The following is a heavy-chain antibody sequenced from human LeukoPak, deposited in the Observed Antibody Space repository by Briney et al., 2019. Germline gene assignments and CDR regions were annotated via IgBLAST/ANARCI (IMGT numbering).Heavy chain of an antibody. J-gene: IGHJ5*02. CDR2: ISDSGGGT. Sequence: GGSLRLSCAASGFSFRGFAMTWVRQAPGKGLEWVSDISDSGGGTYYADSVKGRFTISRDKSKNTLYLQMNSLSAEDTAVYYCATTGLLGDIPWGQGTLVTVSS. CDR3: ATTGLLGDIP. CDR1: GFSFRGFA. V-gene: IGHV3-23*01. D-gene: IGHD2-21*01.